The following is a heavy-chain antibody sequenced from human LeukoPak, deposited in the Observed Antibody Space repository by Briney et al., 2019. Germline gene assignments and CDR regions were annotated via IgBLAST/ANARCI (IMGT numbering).Heavy chain of an antibody. D-gene: IGHD3-22*01. J-gene: IGHJ4*02. Sequence: GGSLRLSCAASGFTFSSYAMSWVRQAPGKGLEWVSAISGSGGSTYYADSVKGRFTISRDNSKNTLYLQMNSLRAEDTALYYCAKDTAFYYDSSVYIDYWGQGTLVTVSS. CDR3: AKDTAFYYDSSVYIDY. V-gene: IGHV3-23*01. CDR2: ISGSGGST. CDR1: GFTFSSYA.